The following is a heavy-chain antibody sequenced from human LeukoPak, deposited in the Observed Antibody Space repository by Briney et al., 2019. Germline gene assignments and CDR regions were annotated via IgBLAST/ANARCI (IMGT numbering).Heavy chain of an antibody. CDR3: ARRRPIVVVPAAIGRYYYYGMDV. J-gene: IGHJ6*02. V-gene: IGHV4-34*01. Sequence: SETLSLTCAVYGGSFSGYYWSWIRQPPGKGLERIGEINHSGSTNYNPSLKSRVTISVDTSKNQFSLKLSSVTAADTAVYYCARRRPIVVVPAAIGRYYYYGMDVWGQGTTVTVSS. D-gene: IGHD2-2*01. CDR2: INHSGST. CDR1: GGSFSGYY.